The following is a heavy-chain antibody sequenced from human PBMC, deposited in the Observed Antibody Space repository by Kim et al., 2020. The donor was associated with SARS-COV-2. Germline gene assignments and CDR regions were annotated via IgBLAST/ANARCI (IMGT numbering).Heavy chain of an antibody. J-gene: IGHJ5*02. V-gene: IGHV3-11*06. D-gene: IGHD3-10*02. CDR3: ARDPRTYYYGRGDWFDP. Sequence: VKGRFTISRDNAKNSLYLQMNSLRAEDTAVYYCARDPRTYYYGRGDWFDPWGQGTLVTVSS.